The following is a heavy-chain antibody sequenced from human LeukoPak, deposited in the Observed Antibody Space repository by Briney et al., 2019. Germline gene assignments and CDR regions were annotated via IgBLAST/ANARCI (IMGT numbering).Heavy chain of an antibody. Sequence: ASVKVSCKASGYTFTDYYIHWVRQAPGQGLEWMGWINPKSGDTNSAQKFQGRITMTRDMSITTVYMELRRLRSDDTALFYCARGTVVSRVAAAAYWGQGSLVTVSS. J-gene: IGHJ4*02. CDR1: GYTFTDYY. D-gene: IGHD3-22*01. CDR3: ARGTVVSRVAAAAY. CDR2: INPKSGDT. V-gene: IGHV1-2*02.